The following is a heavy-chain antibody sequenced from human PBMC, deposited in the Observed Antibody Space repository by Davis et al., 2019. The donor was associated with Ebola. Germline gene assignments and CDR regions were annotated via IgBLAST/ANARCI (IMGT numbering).Heavy chain of an antibody. CDR2: ISAYNGNT. Sequence: ASVKVSCKASGYTFTSYGISWVRQAPGQGLEWMGWISAYNGNTNYAQKLQGRVTMTTDTSKSTAYMELRSLRSDDTAGEYCARSRGSSDIVVVPAAFDYWGQGTLVTVSS. J-gene: IGHJ4*02. V-gene: IGHV1-18*01. CDR1: GYTFTSYG. D-gene: IGHD2-2*01. CDR3: ARSRGSSDIVVVPAAFDY.